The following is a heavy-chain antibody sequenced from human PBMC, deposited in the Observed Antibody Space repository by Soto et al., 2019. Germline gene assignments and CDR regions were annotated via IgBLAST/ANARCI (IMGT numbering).Heavy chain of an antibody. CDR2: IIPIFGTA. CDR1: GGTFSSYA. D-gene: IGHD2-15*01. Sequence: QVQLVQSGAEVKKPGSSVKVSCKASGGTFSSYAISWVRQAPGQGLEWMGGIIPIFGTANYAQKFQGRVTITXXEXTXXANMELSSLRSEDTAVYYCARSGYCSGGSCYDFDYWGQGTLVTVSS. J-gene: IGHJ4*02. V-gene: IGHV1-69*05. CDR3: ARSGYCSGGSCYDFDY.